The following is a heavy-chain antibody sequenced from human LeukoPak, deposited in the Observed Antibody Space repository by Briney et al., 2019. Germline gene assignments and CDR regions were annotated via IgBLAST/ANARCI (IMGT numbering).Heavy chain of an antibody. CDR1: GGSISTYY. CDR3: ARRQTFADSTAWYDTFDI. J-gene: IGHJ3*02. Sequence: PSGTLSLTCTVSGGSISTYYWSWIRQPPGKGLEFIAYIYRSGIINYNPSLQSRVTMSVDTSENRFSLNLSSMTAADTAVYYCARRQTFADSTAWYDTFDIWGHGTMVTVSS. V-gene: IGHV4-59*08. D-gene: IGHD6-19*01. CDR2: IYRSGII.